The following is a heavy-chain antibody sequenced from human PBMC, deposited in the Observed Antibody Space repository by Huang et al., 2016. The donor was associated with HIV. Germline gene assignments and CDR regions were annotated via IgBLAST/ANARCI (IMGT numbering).Heavy chain of an antibody. CDR3: ARLIGSPSFYYGLDV. Sequence: EVQLVQSGAEVKKPGESLKISCTGSGYRFRSNWIGWVRQVPGKGLEWMGIIYPGDSDTRYSPSFQGQVTISADKSINTAYLQWSSLKASDTAMYYCARLIGSPSFYYGLDVWGQGTTVTVSS. CDR2: IYPGDSDT. V-gene: IGHV5-51*01. CDR1: GYRFRSNW. D-gene: IGHD3-10*01. J-gene: IGHJ6*02.